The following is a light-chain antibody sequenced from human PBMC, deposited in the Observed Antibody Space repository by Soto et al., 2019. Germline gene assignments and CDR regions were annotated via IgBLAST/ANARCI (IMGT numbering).Light chain of an antibody. J-gene: IGKJ1*01. CDR1: QSVNSN. CDR2: GAS. V-gene: IGKV3-15*01. CDR3: HQYNNWPT. Sequence: EIVMTQSPATLSVSPGERATLSCRASQSVNSNLAWYQQKPGQAPRLLIYGASTRATGVPARFSGSGSGTEFILTVSSLQSEDFAVYFCHQYNNWPTFSQGTKVEIK.